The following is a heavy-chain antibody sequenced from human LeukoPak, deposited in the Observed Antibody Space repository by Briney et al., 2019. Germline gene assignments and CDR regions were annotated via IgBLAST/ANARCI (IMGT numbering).Heavy chain of an antibody. V-gene: IGHV1-69*01. CDR2: IIPIFGTA. CDR3: ARAGAVKTCPPRSTSCRHYYYYYGMDV. D-gene: IGHD2-2*01. CDR1: GGTFSSYA. Sequence: SVKVSCKASGGTFSSYAISWVRQAPGQGLKWMGGIIPIFGTANYAQKFQGRVTITADESTSTAYMELSSLRSEDTAVYYCARAGAVKTCPPRSTSCRHYYYYYGMDVWGQGTTVTVSS. J-gene: IGHJ6*02.